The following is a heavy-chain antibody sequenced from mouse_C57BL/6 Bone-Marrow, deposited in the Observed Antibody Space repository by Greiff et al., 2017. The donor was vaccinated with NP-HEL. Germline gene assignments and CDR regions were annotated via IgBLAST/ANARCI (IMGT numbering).Heavy chain of an antibody. D-gene: IGHD2-3*01. CDR2: IDPENGDT. V-gene: IGHV14-4*01. CDR3: TTSWLLSVGY. CDR1: GFNIKDDY. J-gene: IGHJ2*01. Sequence: VQLQQSGAELVRPGASVKLSCTASGFNIKDDYMHWVKQRPEQGLEWIGWIDPENGDTEYASKFQGKATITADKSSNTAYLQLSSLTSEDTAVYYCTTSWLLSVGYWGQGTTLTVSS.